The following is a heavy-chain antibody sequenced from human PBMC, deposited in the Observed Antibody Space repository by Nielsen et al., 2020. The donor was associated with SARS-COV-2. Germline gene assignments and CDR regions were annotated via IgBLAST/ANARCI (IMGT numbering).Heavy chain of an antibody. Sequence: GESLKISCAASGFTFSSYWMSWVRQAPGKGLEWVANIKQDGSEKYYVDSVKGRFTISRENAKNSLYLQMNSLRAGDTAVYYCARGVSSGGFDLWGRGTLVTVSS. V-gene: IGHV3-7*01. D-gene: IGHD6-19*01. J-gene: IGHJ2*01. CDR3: ARGVSSGGFDL. CDR1: GFTFSSYW. CDR2: IKQDGSEK.